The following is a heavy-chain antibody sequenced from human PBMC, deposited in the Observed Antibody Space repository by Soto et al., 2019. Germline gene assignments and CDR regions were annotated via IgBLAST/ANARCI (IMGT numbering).Heavy chain of an antibody. CDR1: GASISSGGYF. CDR3: ARDHGGQQPSYFDY. CDR2: ISYSGST. Sequence: SETLSLTCTVSGASISSGGYFWSWIRQHPGKGLEWIGYISYSGSTYYNPSLKSRVTISIDTSKNQFSLKLTSVTAADTAVYYCARDHGGQQPSYFDYWGQGTLVTVSS. J-gene: IGHJ4*02. V-gene: IGHV4-31*03. D-gene: IGHD6-13*01.